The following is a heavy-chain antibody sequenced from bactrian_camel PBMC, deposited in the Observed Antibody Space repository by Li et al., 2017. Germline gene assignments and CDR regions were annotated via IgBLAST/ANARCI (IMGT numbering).Heavy chain of an antibody. Sequence: LVESGGASVQAGGSLRLSCSASGTINNYALAWFRQALGKERERVATIYTGGLDTAYADPVKGRFTMSRDKAKNTVYLQMNDLKPEDTAIYYCAAGRGLSVCGDYWGQGTQVTVS. CDR3: AAGRGLSVCGDY. V-gene: IGHV3S36*01. D-gene: IGHD2*01. CDR2: IYTGGLDT. J-gene: IGHJ4*01. CDR1: GTINNYA.